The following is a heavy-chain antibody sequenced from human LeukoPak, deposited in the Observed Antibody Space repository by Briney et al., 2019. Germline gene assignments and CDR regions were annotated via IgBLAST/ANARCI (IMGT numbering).Heavy chain of an antibody. CDR2: IISFFGAA. D-gene: IGHD2-21*01. J-gene: IGHJ3*02. CDR1: GGTFNSSG. CDR3: ARDRDHSTGAYCGGDCYSAGI. V-gene: IGHV1-69*13. Sequence: SVKVSCKASGGTFNSSGISWVRQAPGQGLEWMGGIISFFGAAHYIQKFQGRLTITADESTSTAYMELRSLRSDDTAVYYCARDRDHSTGAYCGGDCYSAGIWGQGTMVTVSS.